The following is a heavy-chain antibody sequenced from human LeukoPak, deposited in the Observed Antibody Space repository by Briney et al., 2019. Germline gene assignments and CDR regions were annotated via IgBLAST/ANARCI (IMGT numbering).Heavy chain of an antibody. CDR2: ISSGSNYI. Sequence: GGSLRLSCAASGFTFSSYSMVWVRQAPGKGLEWVSSISSGSNYIYYADSVKGRFTISRDNSKNTLYLQMNSLRAEDTAVYYCAKDMRFDWTPYYFDYWGQGTLVTVSS. CDR1: GFTFSSYS. V-gene: IGHV3-21*04. CDR3: AKDMRFDWTPYYFDY. D-gene: IGHD3-9*01. J-gene: IGHJ4*02.